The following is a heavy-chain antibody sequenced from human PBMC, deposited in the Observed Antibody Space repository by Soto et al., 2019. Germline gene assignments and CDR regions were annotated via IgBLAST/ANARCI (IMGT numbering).Heavy chain of an antibody. Sequence: QVQLVESGGGLVKPGGSLRLSCAASGFTFSDYYMSWIRQAPGKGLEWVSYISSSSSYTNYADSVKGRFTISRDNAKNSLYLQMNSLRAEDTAVYYCARDRAEGYYGMDVWGQGTTVTVSS. V-gene: IGHV3-11*05. J-gene: IGHJ6*02. D-gene: IGHD3-10*01. CDR1: GFTFSDYY. CDR3: ARDRAEGYYGMDV. CDR2: ISSSSSYT.